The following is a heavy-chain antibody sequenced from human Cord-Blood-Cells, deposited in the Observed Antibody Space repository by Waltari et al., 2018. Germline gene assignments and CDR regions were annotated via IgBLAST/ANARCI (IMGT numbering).Heavy chain of an antibody. CDR1: GGTFRSYA. J-gene: IGHJ5*02. CDR3: ARDDGVYCGGECYPNWFDP. V-gene: IGHV1-69*01. Sequence: VQLVRSGAEVKKPGSSVKVSCKASGGTFRSYAISWVRQPPGQGLEWMGGIIPIFGTANYAQKFQGRVTITADESTSTAYMELSSLRSEDTAVYYCARDDGVYCGGECYPNWFDPWGQGTLVTVSS. D-gene: IGHD2-21*01. CDR2: IIPIFGTA.